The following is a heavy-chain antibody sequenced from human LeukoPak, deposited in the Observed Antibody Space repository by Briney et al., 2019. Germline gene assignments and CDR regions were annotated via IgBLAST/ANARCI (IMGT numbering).Heavy chain of an antibody. D-gene: IGHD6-19*01. CDR1: GYTFTSYG. CDR2: ISANNGNT. J-gene: IGHJ6*03. CDR3: ARSESIAVAGIYMDV. Sequence: EASVKVSCKASGYTFTSYGISWVRQAPGQGLEWMGWISANNGNTNYAQKFQGRVTMTTDTSTSTAYMELRSLRSEDTAVYYCARSESIAVAGIYMDVWGKGTTVTVSS. V-gene: IGHV1-18*01.